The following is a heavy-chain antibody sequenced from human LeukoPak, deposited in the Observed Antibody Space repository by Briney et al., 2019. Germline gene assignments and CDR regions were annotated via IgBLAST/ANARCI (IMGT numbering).Heavy chain of an antibody. CDR2: VYASGAT. J-gene: IGHJ3*02. V-gene: IGHV4-4*08. D-gene: IGHD6-6*01. CDR3: AKTSSVAARGPFDI. CDR1: GGSITNYY. Sequence: SETLSLTCTVSGGSITNYYWSWIRQPPGEGLGWIGYVYASGATNSNPSLKSRVTISVGTSRNQFSPKLTSMTAADTAMYYCAKTSSVAARGPFDIWGLGTVVTVSP.